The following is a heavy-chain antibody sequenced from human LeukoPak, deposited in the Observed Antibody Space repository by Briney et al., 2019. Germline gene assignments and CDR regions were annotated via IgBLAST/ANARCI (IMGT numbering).Heavy chain of an antibody. Sequence: ASVKVSCKASGYTFTSYGISWVRQAPGQGLEWMGRISAYNGNTNYAQKLQGRVTMTTDTSTSTAYMELRSLRSDDTAVYYCARDQQWLVQGNYYGMDVWGQGTTVTVSS. CDR3: ARDQQWLVQGNYYGMDV. CDR2: ISAYNGNT. D-gene: IGHD6-19*01. CDR1: GYTFTSYG. V-gene: IGHV1-18*01. J-gene: IGHJ6*02.